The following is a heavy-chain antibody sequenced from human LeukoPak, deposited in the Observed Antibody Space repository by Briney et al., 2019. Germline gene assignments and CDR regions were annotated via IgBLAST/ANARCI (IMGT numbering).Heavy chain of an antibody. D-gene: IGHD6-19*01. CDR1: GFTFSSYA. CDR2: ISGSGGST. V-gene: IGHV3-23*01. J-gene: IGHJ3*02. Sequence: GGSLRLSCAASGFTFSSYAMSWVRQAPGKGLEWVSAISGSGGSTYYADSVKGRFTIPRDISKNTLFLQMNSLRAEDTAVYYCAKIQGWFNAAFHIGGQGTMVTVSS. CDR3: AKIQGWFNAAFHI.